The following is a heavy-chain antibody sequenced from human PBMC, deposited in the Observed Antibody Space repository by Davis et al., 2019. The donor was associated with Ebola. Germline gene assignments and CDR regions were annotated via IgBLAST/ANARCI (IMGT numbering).Heavy chain of an antibody. J-gene: IGHJ6*02. CDR1: GFPFSSYA. Sequence: SPNTSCASSGFPFSSYAMHWVREAPGKGLEWVAVISYDGSNKYYADSVKGRFTISRNNSKNTLYLQMNSLRAEDTAVYYCARDLRYECYYYGMDVWGQGTTVTVSS. D-gene: IGHD4-17*01. V-gene: IGHV3-30-3*01. CDR3: ARDLRYECYYYGMDV. CDR2: ISYDGSNK.